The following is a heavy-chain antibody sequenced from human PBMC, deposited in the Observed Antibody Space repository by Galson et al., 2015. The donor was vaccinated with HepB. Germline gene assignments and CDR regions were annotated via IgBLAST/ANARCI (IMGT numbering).Heavy chain of an antibody. J-gene: IGHJ4*02. D-gene: IGHD6-6*01. CDR1: GFTVSSNY. V-gene: IGHV3-53*01. Sequence: SLRLSCAASGFTVSSNYMSWVRQAPGKGLEWVSVIYSGGSTYYADSVKGRFTISRDNSKNTLYLQMNSLRAEDTAVYYCARDSRGGSSSEVDPYYFDYWGQGTLVTVSS. CDR3: ARDSRGGSSSEVDPYYFDY. CDR2: IYSGGST.